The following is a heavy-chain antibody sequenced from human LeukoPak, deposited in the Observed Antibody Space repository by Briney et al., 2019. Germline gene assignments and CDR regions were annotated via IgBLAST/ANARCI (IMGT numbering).Heavy chain of an antibody. CDR3: ARDWGTSSLYLVN. CDR1: GFTFSSHG. J-gene: IGHJ4*02. CDR2: IQYDGKNK. D-gene: IGHD6-6*01. Sequence: GGSLRLSCAASGFTFSSHGMHWVRQAPGKGLEWVAFIQYDGKNKKYADSVKGRPTISRDNSKNTLYLQVNSLTVEDTAVYYCARDWGTSSLYLVNWGQGTLVTVSS. V-gene: IGHV3-30*02.